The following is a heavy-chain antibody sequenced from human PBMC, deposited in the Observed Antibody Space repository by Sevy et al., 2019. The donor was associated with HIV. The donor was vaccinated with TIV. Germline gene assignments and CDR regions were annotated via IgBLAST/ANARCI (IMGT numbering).Heavy chain of an antibody. CDR2: IYTSGST. V-gene: IGHV4-4*07. CDR3: ARAHHYDFWSGYFWFDP. CDR1: GGSISSYY. Sequence: SETLSLTCTVSGGSISSYYWSWIRQPAGKGLEWIGRIYTSGSTNYNPSLKSRVTMSVDTSKNQFSLKLSSVTAADTAVYYCARAHHYDFWSGYFWFDPWGQGTLVTVSS. J-gene: IGHJ5*02. D-gene: IGHD3-3*01.